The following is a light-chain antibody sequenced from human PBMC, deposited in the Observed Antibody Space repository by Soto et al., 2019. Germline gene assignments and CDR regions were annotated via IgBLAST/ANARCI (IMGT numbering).Light chain of an antibody. V-gene: IGKV3-15*01. CDR1: QSVSSN. Sequence: EIVSTQAPATLSVSPGERATPSCRASQSVSSNLAWYQQKPGQAPRLLIYGASTRATGIPARFSGSGSGTEFTLTISSLQSEDFAVYYCQQYNNWVITFGQGTRLEIK. CDR3: QQYNNWVIT. J-gene: IGKJ5*01. CDR2: GAS.